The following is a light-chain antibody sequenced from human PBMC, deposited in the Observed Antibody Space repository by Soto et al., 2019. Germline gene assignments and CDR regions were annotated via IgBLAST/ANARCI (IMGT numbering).Light chain of an antibody. CDR2: GAS. CDR1: QSVSSSY. J-gene: IGKJ2*01. Sequence: EIVLTQSPGTLSLSPGEGATLSCRASQSVSSSYLAWYQQRPGQPPRLLIYGASSRATGIPDRFSGGGSGTNFTLTSSRLEPEDFAVYYCQQSGTSPDTFGQGTKLEIK. V-gene: IGKV3-20*01. CDR3: QQSGTSPDT.